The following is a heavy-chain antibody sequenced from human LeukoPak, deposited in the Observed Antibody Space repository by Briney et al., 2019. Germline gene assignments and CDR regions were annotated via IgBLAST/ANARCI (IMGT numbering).Heavy chain of an antibody. CDR3: ARDCSGGRCYSSSFGI. V-gene: IGHV3-7*01. J-gene: IGHJ3*02. CDR1: GFTFSSYW. D-gene: IGHD2-15*01. Sequence: GGSLRLSCEASGFTFSSYWMSWARQAPGKGLEWVANIKEDGSEKLFLDSVKGRFTISRDNAKNSVYLQMNSLRAEDTAVYYCARDCSGGRCYSSSFGIWGQGTMVTVSS. CDR2: IKEDGSEK.